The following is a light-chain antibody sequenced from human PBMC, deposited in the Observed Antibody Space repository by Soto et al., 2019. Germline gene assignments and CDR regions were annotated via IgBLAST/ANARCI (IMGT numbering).Light chain of an antibody. J-gene: IGKJ4*01. CDR1: QGVGSH. V-gene: IGKV1-39*01. CDR3: QQNYRAPLT. Sequence: DIQMTQSPSSVSALIGDRVTITCRASQGVGSHVNWYQQKPGKAPNLLIHGAYNLQSGVPSTFSGSGSGTDFTLTISSLQPEDFATYYCQQNYRAPLTFGGGTKVEIK. CDR2: GAY.